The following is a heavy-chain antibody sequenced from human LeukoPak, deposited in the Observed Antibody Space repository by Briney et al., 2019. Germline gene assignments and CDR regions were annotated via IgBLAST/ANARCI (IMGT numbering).Heavy chain of an antibody. CDR2: ISGSGGST. J-gene: IGHJ4*02. Sequence: GGSLRLSCAASGFTFSSYAMSWVRQAPGKGLEWVSAISGSGGSTYYADSVKGRFTISRDNSKNTLYLQMNSLRAEDTAVYYCAKDGRYYDILTGYLRLGYFDYWGQGTLVTVSS. V-gene: IGHV3-23*01. D-gene: IGHD3-9*01. CDR3: AKDGRYYDILTGYLRLGYFDY. CDR1: GFTFSSYA.